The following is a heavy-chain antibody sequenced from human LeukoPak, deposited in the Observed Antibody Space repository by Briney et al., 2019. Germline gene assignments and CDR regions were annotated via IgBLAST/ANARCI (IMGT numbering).Heavy chain of an antibody. J-gene: IGHJ6*03. CDR1: GFTFYDYA. V-gene: IGHV3-9*01. CDR2: ISWNSGSK. D-gene: IGHD6-19*01. CDR3: AKTSVAGHYYYYYMDV. Sequence: CLRLSCAASGFTFYDYAMHWGRHAPGKGLEWVSGISWNSGSKGYADSGKGRFTISRDNAQNSLYLQMNSLKAEDTALYYCAKTSVAGHYYYYYMDVWGKGTTVTVSS.